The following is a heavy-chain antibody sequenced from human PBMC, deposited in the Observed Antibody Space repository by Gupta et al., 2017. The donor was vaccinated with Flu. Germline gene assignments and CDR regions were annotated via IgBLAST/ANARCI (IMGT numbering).Heavy chain of an antibody. J-gene: IGHJ4*02. CDR1: GFTFSSYG. V-gene: IGHV3-30*18. D-gene: IGHD1-26*01. CDR3: VKEFYDLDSGIYPTPMDY. Sequence: QVQLVESGGGVVEPGRSLRLSCAASGFTFSSYGMHWVRRAPGKGLEGVALISYDGSKTYYVDSVKGRFTISRDNSKNTLYLQMNSLRAEDTAVFFWVKEFYDLDSGIYPTPMDYWGRGTLVTVSS. CDR2: ISYDGSKT.